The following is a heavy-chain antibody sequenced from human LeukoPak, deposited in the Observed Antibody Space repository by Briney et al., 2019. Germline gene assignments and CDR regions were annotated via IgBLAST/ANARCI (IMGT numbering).Heavy chain of an antibody. J-gene: IGHJ6*02. CDR2: IRTKADSYAT. CDR1: GFNFSGSA. D-gene: IGHD2-2*01. CDR3: TTPRPAATESSFYYAMDV. V-gene: IGHV3-73*01. Sequence: GVPLRLCCAGSGFNFSGSAIHLVRQASGKGLDWVGRIRTKADSYATAYAASMTGTFTISRDDSLHTAYLQITSLQPEDTALYYCTTPRPAATESSFYYAMDVWGQGPTVTASS.